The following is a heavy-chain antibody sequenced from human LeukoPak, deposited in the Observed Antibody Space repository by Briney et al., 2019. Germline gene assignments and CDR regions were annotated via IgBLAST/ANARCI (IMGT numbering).Heavy chain of an antibody. CDR3: AREANLLYCSSTSCYEGGSYYYYGMDV. D-gene: IGHD2-2*01. Sequence: GGSLRLSCAASGFTFSDYYMSWIRQAPGKGLEWVSYISSSSSYTNYAVSVKGRFTISRDNAKNSLYLQMNSLRAEDTAVYYCAREANLLYCSSTSCYEGGSYYYYGMDVWGQGTTVTVSS. J-gene: IGHJ6*02. CDR1: GFTFSDYY. V-gene: IGHV3-11*05. CDR2: ISSSSSYT.